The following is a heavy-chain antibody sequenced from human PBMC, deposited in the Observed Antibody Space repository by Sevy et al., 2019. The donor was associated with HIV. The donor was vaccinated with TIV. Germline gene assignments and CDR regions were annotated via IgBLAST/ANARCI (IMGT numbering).Heavy chain of an antibody. CDR1: GFTFSANW. Sequence: GGSLRLSCAASGFTFSANWMNWVRQAPGKGLEWVANIKGDGSDKHYVDSVEGRFTISRDNAKNLLYLQMNSLRVEDTAVYYCPHGTFGRFESWGQGTLVTVSS. D-gene: IGHD3-16*01. V-gene: IGHV3-7*01. CDR2: IKGDGSDK. CDR3: PHGTFGRFES. J-gene: IGHJ4*02.